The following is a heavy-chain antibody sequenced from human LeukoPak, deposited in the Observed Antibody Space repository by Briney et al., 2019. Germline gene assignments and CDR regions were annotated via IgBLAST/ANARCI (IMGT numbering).Heavy chain of an antibody. CDR3: AKGGAAAGFDY. CDR2: ISGSGGST. V-gene: IGHV3-23*01. D-gene: IGHD6-13*01. Sequence: GGSLRLSCAASGYTFSSYAMSWVRQAPGKGLEWVAAISGSGGSTYYADAVKGRFTISRDNSKNTLYLQMNSLRAEDTAVYYCAKGGAAAGFDYWGQGTLVTVSS. CDR1: GYTFSSYA. J-gene: IGHJ4*02.